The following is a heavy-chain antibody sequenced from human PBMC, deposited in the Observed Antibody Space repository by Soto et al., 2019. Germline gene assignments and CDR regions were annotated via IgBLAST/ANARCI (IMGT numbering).Heavy chain of an antibody. CDR3: AKGRGGSGSLTPRLDF. V-gene: IGHV3-23*01. D-gene: IGHD3-10*01. Sequence: EVQLLDSGGGLVQPGGSLRLSCAASGFTFNNDAMTWVRQAAGKGLELVSAIKGGADTTSYADSVKGRFTVSRVGSKNALYLQLSSLRAEDTALYYCAKGRGGSGSLTPRLDFWGQGTLVTVSS. CDR1: GFTFNNDA. J-gene: IGHJ4*02. CDR2: IKGGADTT.